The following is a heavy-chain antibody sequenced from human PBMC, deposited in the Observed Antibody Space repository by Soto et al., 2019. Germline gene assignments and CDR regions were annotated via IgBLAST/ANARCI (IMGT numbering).Heavy chain of an antibody. D-gene: IGHD5-12*01. CDR2: IYHSGST. V-gene: IGHV4-30-2*01. J-gene: IGHJ4*02. Sequence: QLQLRESGSGLVKPSQTLSLTCAVSGGSISSGGYSWSWIRQPPGKGLEWIGYIYHSGSTYYNPSLKRRVTIKVDRAKNQFSLKLRSATAADKAVYYCAAGGGLPRFYWGKGTLVTVSS. CDR1: GGSISSGGYS. CDR3: AAGGGLPRFY.